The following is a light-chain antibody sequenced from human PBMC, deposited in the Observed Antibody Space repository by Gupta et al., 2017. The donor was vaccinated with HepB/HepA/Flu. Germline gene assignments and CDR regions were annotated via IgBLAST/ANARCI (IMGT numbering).Light chain of an antibody. CDR1: QSISTY. J-gene: IGKJ3*01. Sequence: DIQMTQSPSSLSASVGDRVTITCRASQSISTYLNWYQQKPGKAPKLLIYAAYNWQIVVPSRFSAAAYGKDLTLTISSRQQEDFATYYCHQSYCNHPFTFGDGTKVDVK. CDR2: AAY. V-gene: IGKV1-39*01. CDR3: HQSYCNHPFT.